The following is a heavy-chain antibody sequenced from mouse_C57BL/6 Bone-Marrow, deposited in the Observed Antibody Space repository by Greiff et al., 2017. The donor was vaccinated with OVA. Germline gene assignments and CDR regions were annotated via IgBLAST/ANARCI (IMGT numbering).Heavy chain of an antibody. Sequence: QVQLQQPGTELVKPGASVKLSCKASGYTFTSYWMHWVKQRPGQGLEWIGNINPSNGGTNYNEKFKSKATLTVDKSYSTAYMQLSSLTSEDSAVYYCARPDYYGSSPYWYFDVWGTGTTVTVSS. J-gene: IGHJ1*03. D-gene: IGHD1-1*01. CDR2: INPSNGGT. CDR3: ARPDYYGSSPYWYFDV. V-gene: IGHV1-53*01. CDR1: GYTFTSYW.